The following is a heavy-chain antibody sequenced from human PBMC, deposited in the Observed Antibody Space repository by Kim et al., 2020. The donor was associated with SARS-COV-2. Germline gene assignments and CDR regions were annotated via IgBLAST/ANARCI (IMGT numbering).Heavy chain of an antibody. Sequence: GGSLRLSCAASGFTFIHSTINWVRQSPGKGLEWVSSISSGRTYLDYADSLNGLFIISGDYANTLYYLLNNIRIADAAAFYYWARQLESMAIDVCG. CDR1: GFTFIHST. V-gene: IGHV3-21*01. J-gene: IGHJ6*02. D-gene: IGHD3-3*01. CDR2: ISSGRTYL. CDR3: ARQLESMAIDV.